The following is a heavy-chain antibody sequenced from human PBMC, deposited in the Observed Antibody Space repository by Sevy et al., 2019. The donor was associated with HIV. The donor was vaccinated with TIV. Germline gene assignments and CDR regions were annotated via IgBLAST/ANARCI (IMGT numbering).Heavy chain of an antibody. CDR3: VRADPAQHFDS. Sequence: ASVKVSCKAPGGTLTNNYMHWVRQAPGQGLEWMGIIDPSGGNTSYAQKFQGRVTMTRDTSTSTLYMDLSSLRSEDTAVYYCVRADPAQHFDSWGQGTLVTVSS. CDR2: IDPSGGNT. V-gene: IGHV1-46*01. J-gene: IGHJ4*02. CDR1: GGTLTNNY.